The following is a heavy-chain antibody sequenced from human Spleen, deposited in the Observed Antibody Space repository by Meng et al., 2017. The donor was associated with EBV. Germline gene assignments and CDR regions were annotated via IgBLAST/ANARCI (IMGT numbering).Heavy chain of an antibody. J-gene: IGHJ4*02. CDR2: INQSGSI. V-gene: IGHV4-34*01. CDR3: ARGPYYE. CDR1: GGSFSSYY. D-gene: IGHD1-26*01. Sequence: QVQLHQWGAGLLQPSETLSLPCAVSGGSFSSYYWSWIRQPPGKGLEWIGEINQSGSIYYNPSLMGRVTISGDTSRNQFSLKLISVTAADTAVYYCARGPYYEWGQGTLVTVSS.